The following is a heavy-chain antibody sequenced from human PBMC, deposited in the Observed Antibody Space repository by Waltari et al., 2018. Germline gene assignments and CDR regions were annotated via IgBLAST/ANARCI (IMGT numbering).Heavy chain of an antibody. V-gene: IGHV5-51*03. Sequence: EVQLVQSGAEVKKPGEYLKISCQGSGYSFTTYWIGWVRQMPGKGLELIGIIYPGDSDAKYRPSFQGQVTISADKSINTAYLQWSSLKASDTAMYYCARDVARDAFDMWGQGTRVTVSS. D-gene: IGHD5-12*01. CDR2: IYPGDSDA. CDR3: ARDVARDAFDM. CDR1: GYSFTTYW. J-gene: IGHJ3*02.